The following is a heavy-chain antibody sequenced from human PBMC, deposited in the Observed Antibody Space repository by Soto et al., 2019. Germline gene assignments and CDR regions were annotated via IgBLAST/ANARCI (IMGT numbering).Heavy chain of an antibody. Sequence: GGSLRLSCAASGFTCSNFWMHWVRQAPGKGPVWVSRINGDGSSTSHADSVKGRFTISRDNAENTLFLQMSGLRAEDTAVYYCARAQLLPDDAFDAWGRGTVVTVSS. V-gene: IGHV3-74*01. CDR3: ARAQLLPDDAFDA. CDR1: GFTCSNFW. CDR2: INGDGSST. J-gene: IGHJ3*01. D-gene: IGHD2-2*01.